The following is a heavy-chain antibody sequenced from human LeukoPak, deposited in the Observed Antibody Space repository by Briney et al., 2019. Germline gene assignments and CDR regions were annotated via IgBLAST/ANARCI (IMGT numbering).Heavy chain of an antibody. D-gene: IGHD3-22*01. CDR2: INSGGST. V-gene: IGHV3-53*01. J-gene: IGHJ4*02. Sequence: PGGSLRLSCAASGFTVSSNYMSWVRQAPGKGLEWVSVINSGGSTYYADSVKGRFTISRDNSKNTLYLQMNSLRAEDTAVYYCARTTYYYDSSGYFDYWGQGTLVTVSS. CDR1: GFTVSSNY. CDR3: ARTTYYYDSSGYFDY.